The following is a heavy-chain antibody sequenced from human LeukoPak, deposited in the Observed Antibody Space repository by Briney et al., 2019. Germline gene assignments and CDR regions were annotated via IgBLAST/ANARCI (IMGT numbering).Heavy chain of an antibody. Sequence: ASVKVSCKASGYTFTSYYMHWVRQAPGQGLEWMGIINPSGGSTSYAQKFQGRVTMTRDTSTSTVYMELSSLRAEDTAVYYCARDHGEYSSWSHWFDPWGQGTLVTVSS. V-gene: IGHV1-46*01. CDR1: GYTFTSYY. CDR2: INPSGGST. CDR3: ARDHGEYSSWSHWFDP. D-gene: IGHD6-6*01. J-gene: IGHJ5*02.